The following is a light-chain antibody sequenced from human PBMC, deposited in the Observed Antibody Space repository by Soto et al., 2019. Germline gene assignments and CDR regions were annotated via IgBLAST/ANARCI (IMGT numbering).Light chain of an antibody. CDR1: HDISYW. CDR2: DAS. J-gene: IGKJ1*01. V-gene: IGKV1-5*01. CDR3: HSGT. Sequence: DTQMTQPPSTLSASVGDRVTITCRASHDISYWLAWYQQKPGEVPKLLIYDASTLASGVPSRFSGSGSGTEFTLTISSLQPDDFATYYCHSGTFGQGTKVEVK.